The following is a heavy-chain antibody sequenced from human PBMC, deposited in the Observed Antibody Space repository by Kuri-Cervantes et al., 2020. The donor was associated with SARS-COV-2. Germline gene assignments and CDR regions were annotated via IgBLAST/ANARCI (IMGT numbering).Heavy chain of an antibody. CDR2: INPSGGST. CDR1: GYTFTSYY. V-gene: IGHV1-46*01. Sequence: ASVKVSCKASGYTFTSYYMHWVRQAPGQGLEWMGIINPSGGSTSYAQKFQSRVTMTRDTSTSTVYMELSSLRSEDTAVYYCARGVQLWFQGNYYYYYMDVWGKGTTVTVSS. CDR3: ARGVQLWFQGNYYYYYMDV. D-gene: IGHD5-18*01. J-gene: IGHJ6*03.